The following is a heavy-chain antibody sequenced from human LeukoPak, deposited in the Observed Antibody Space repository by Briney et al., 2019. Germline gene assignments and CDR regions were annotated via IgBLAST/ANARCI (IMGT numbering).Heavy chain of an antibody. D-gene: IGHD5-18*01. CDR3: ARVGFRDSYGFDY. CDR2: IYSGGST. J-gene: IGHJ4*02. Sequence: GGSLRLSCAASGFTVSSNYMSWVRQAPGKGLEWVSVIYSGGSTYYADSVKGRFTISRDNSKNTLYLQMNSLRAEDTAVYYCARVGFRDSYGFDYWGQGTLVAVSS. CDR1: GFTVSSNY. V-gene: IGHV3-66*02.